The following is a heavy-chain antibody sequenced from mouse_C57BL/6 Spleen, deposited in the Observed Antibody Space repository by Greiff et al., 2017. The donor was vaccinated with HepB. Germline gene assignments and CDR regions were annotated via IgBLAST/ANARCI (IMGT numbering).Heavy chain of an antibody. CDR1: GFNIKDDY. CDR2: IDPENGDT. V-gene: IGHV14-4*01. J-gene: IGHJ2*01. Sequence: EVQLQQSGAELVRPGASVKLSCTASGFNIKDDYMHWVKQRPEQGLEWIGWIDPENGDTEYASKFQGKATITADTSSNTAYLQLSSLTSEDTAVYYCTTRITTVVGDYWGQGTTLTVSS. D-gene: IGHD1-1*01. CDR3: TTRITTVVGDY.